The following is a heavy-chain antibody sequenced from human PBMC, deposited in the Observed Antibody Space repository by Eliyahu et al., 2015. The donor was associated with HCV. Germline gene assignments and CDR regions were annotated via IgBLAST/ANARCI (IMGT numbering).Heavy chain of an antibody. D-gene: IGHD3-22*01. CDR1: GFTFSSYG. CDR2: IWYDGSNK. J-gene: IGHJ4*02. V-gene: IGHV3-33*01. CDR3: ARDQWTAMVTEYYDSSRAFDY. Sequence: QVQLVESGGGVVQPGRSLRLSCAASGFTFSSYGMHWVRQAPGKGLEWVAVIWYDGSNKYYADSVKGRFTISRDNSKNTLYLQMNSLRAEDTAVYYCARDQWTAMVTEYYDSSRAFDYWGQGTLVTVSS.